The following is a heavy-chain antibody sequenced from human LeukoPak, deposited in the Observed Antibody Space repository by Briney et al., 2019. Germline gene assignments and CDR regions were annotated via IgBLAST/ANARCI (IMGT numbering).Heavy chain of an antibody. CDR3: AKDLSPSGGF. Sequence: PGGSLRLSCAASGFTFSSYAMSWVSQAPGKGLEWVSSIGGSGADTYSADSVKGRFTISRDNSKNTLYLQMNSLRAEDTAVYYCAKDLSPSGGFWGQGTLVTVSS. V-gene: IGHV3-23*01. D-gene: IGHD5-12*01. J-gene: IGHJ4*02. CDR2: IGGSGADT. CDR1: GFTFSSYA.